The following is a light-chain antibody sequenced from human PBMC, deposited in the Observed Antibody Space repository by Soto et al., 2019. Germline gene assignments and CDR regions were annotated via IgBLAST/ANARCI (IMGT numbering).Light chain of an antibody. CDR3: SEYTSRSHVV. CDR2: EVS. Sequence: QSALAQPASVSGSPGQSITISCTGTSGDVGGYAYVSWYQHHPGKAPKLMISEVSNRPSGVSNRCSGSKSGNSASLTISGHQAEYEADYYCSEYTSRSHVVFGGGTKLTVL. J-gene: IGLJ2*01. CDR1: SGDVGGYAY. V-gene: IGLV2-14*01.